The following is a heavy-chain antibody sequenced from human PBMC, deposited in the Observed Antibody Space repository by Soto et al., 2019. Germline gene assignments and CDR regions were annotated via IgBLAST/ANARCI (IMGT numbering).Heavy chain of an antibody. D-gene: IGHD3-10*01. V-gene: IGHV4-59*01. CDR1: GGSISSYY. CDR2: IYYSGST. Sequence: QVQLQESGPGLVKPSETLSLTCTVSGGSISSYYWSWIRQPPGKGLEWIGYIYYSGSTNYNPSLKSRVTISVDTSKNQFSLKLSSVTAADTAVYYCARTMVRGAYYYGMDVWGQGTTVTVS. CDR3: ARTMVRGAYYYGMDV. J-gene: IGHJ6*02.